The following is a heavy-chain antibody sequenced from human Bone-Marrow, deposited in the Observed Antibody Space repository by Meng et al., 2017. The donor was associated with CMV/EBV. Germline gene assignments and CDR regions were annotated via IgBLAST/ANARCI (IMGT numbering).Heavy chain of an antibody. Sequence: GYTFTGYYMHWVRQAPGQGLEWMGWINPNSGGTNYAQKFQGRVTMTRDTSISTAYMELSRLRSDDTAVYYCARGPPTNSWLGELFAYWGQGTLVTVSS. D-gene: IGHD3-10*01. J-gene: IGHJ4*02. V-gene: IGHV1-2*02. CDR2: INPNSGGT. CDR3: ARGPPTNSWLGELFAY. CDR1: GYTFTGYY.